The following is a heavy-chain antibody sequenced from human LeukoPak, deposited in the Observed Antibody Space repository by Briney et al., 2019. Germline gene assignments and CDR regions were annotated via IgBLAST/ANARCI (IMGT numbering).Heavy chain of an antibody. CDR3: ASGAEGYVFDP. CDR1: GFTFSSYG. Sequence: PGRFLRLSCAASGFTFSSYGMHWVRQAPGKGLEWVAVISYDGSNKYYADSVKGRFTISRDNSKNTLYLQMNSLRAEDTAVYYCASGAEGYVFDPWGQGTLVTVSS. CDR2: ISYDGSNK. V-gene: IGHV3-30*03. J-gene: IGHJ5*02. D-gene: IGHD5-12*01.